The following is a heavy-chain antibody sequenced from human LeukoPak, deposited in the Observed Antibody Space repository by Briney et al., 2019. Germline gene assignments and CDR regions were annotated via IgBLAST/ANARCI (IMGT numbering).Heavy chain of an antibody. V-gene: IGHV3-23*01. CDR2: ISGSGGST. D-gene: IGHD6-6*01. J-gene: IGHJ4*02. CDR1: GFTFSSYA. Sequence: GGSLRLSCAASGFTFSSYAMSWVRQAPGKGLEWVSTISGSGGSTYYADSVKGRFTISRDNSKNTLYLQMNSLRAEDTAVYYCAKGNLAARAYDYWGQGTLVTVSS. CDR3: AKGNLAARAYDY.